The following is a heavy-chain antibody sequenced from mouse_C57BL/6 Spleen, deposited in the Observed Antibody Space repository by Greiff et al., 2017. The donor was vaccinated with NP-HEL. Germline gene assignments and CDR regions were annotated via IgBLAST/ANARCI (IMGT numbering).Heavy chain of an antibody. D-gene: IGHD3-2*02. CDR2: IDPSDSYT. CDR1: GYTFTSYW. Sequence: QVQLQQPGAELVKPGASVKLSCKASGYTFTSYWMQWVKQRPGQGLEWIGEIDPSDSYTNYNQKFKGKATLTVDTSSSTAYMQLSSLTSEDSAVYYCARGGAGTSGWGKGTTLTVSS. V-gene: IGHV1-50*01. CDR3: ARGGAGTSG. J-gene: IGHJ2*01.